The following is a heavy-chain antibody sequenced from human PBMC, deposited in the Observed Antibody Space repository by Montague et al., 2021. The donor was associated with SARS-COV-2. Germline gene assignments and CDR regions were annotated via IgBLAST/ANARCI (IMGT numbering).Heavy chain of an antibody. CDR2: INHSGST. Sequence: SETLSLTCTVYGGSFSGDYWSWIRQPPGKGLEWIGEINHSGSTNNNPSLKSRVTISVDTSKNQFSLKLSSVTAADTAVYYCARGGGFISGSLDQWGQGTL. J-gene: IGHJ4*02. CDR1: GGSFSGDY. CDR3: ARGGGFISGSLDQ. V-gene: IGHV4-34*01. D-gene: IGHD3-3*02.